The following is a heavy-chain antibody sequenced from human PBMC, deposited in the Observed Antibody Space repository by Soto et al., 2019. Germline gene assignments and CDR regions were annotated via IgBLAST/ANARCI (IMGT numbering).Heavy chain of an antibody. CDR1: GGTFSSYA. V-gene: IGHV1-69*13. CDR2: IIPIFGTA. D-gene: IGHD4-17*01. CDR3: ARETPKALYGDYVVGLLPFDY. J-gene: IGHJ4*02. Sequence: GASVKVSCKASGGTFSSYAISWVRQAPGQGLEWMGGIIPIFGTANYAQKFQGRVTITADESTSTAYMELSSLRSEDTAVYYCARETPKALYGDYVVGLLPFDYRGQGTLVTVSS.